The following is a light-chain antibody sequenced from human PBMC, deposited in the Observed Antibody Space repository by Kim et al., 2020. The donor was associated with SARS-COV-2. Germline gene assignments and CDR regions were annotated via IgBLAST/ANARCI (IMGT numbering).Light chain of an antibody. CDR1: KLGDKY. V-gene: IGLV3-1*01. CDR2: EDD. J-gene: IGLJ1*01. CDR3: QTWDNDASV. Sequence: SYELTQPPSVSVSPGQTARITCSRDKLGDKYASWYQQKSGQPPVQVIYEDDKRPSGIPERFSGSNSGNTATLTISGTQTMDEADYYCQTWDNDASVFGTGTKVTVL.